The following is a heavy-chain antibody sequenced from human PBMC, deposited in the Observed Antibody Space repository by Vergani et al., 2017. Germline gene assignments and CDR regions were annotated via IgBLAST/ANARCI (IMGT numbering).Heavy chain of an antibody. CDR2: IYYSGST. CDR3: ARLDFEDAFDI. V-gene: IGHV4-39*01. J-gene: IGHJ3*02. Sequence: QLQLQESGPGLVKPSETLSLTCTVSGGSISSSSYYWGWIRQPPGKGLEWIGSIYYSGSTYYNPSLKSRVTISVDTSKNQFSLKLSSVTAADTAVYYWARLDFEDAFDIWGQGTMVTVSS. D-gene: IGHD3-9*01. CDR1: GGSISSSSYY.